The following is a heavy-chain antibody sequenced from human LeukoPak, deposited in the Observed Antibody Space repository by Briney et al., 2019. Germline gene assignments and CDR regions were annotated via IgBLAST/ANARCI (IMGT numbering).Heavy chain of an antibody. CDR3: ARDSKMIAVALGINV. CDR1: GYTFTSYG. D-gene: IGHD6-19*01. CDR2: ISAYNGNT. V-gene: IGHV1-18*01. Sequence: ASVKVSSKASGYTFTSYGISWVRQAPGQGLERMGWISAYNGNTNYAQKLQGRVTMTTDTSTGTAYMELRSLRSDDTAVYYCARDSKMIAVALGINVWGQGTTVTVSS. J-gene: IGHJ6*02.